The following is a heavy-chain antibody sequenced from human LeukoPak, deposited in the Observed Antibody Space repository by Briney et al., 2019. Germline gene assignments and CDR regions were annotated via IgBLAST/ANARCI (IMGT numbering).Heavy chain of an antibody. J-gene: IGHJ4*02. CDR3: ARLREEYYLDY. CDR2: IYYSGST. Sequence: SETLSLTCTVSGGSISSGGYYWSWIRQPPGKGLEWIGSIYYSGSTSYNPSLKSRVTISVDTSKNQFSLKMSSVTAADTAVYYCARLREEYYLDYWGQGTLVTVSS. CDR1: GGSISSGGYY. V-gene: IGHV4-39*01.